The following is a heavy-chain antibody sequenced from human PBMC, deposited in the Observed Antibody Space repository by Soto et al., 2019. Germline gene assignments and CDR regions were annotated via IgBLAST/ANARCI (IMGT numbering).Heavy chain of an antibody. V-gene: IGHV3-23*01. Sequence: HPGGSLRLSCAASGFTFSSYAMSWVRQAPGKGLEWVSAISGSGGSTYYADSVKGRFTISRDNSKNTLYLQMNSLRAEDTAVYYCAKLDYGDYVPHWYFDLWGRGTLVTVSS. J-gene: IGHJ2*01. CDR3: AKLDYGDYVPHWYFDL. CDR1: GFTFSSYA. D-gene: IGHD4-17*01. CDR2: ISGSGGST.